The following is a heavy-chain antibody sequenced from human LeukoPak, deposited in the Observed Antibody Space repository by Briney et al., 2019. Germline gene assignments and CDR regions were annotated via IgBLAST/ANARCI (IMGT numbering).Heavy chain of an antibody. Sequence: PSETLSLTCTVSGGSISSSSYYWGWIRQPPGKGLEWIGSIYYSGSTYYNPSLKSRVTISVDTSKNQFSLKLTSVTAADTAVYYCVRGPYGSGISNWFDPWGQGTLVIVSS. J-gene: IGHJ5*02. CDR2: IYYSGST. V-gene: IGHV4-39*07. CDR1: GGSISSSSYY. D-gene: IGHD3-10*01. CDR3: VRGPYGSGISNWFDP.